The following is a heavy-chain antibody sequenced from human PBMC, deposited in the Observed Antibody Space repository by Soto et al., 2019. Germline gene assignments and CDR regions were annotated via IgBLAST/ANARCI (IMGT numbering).Heavy chain of an antibody. Sequence: PGGSLRLSCAASGFIFSSYAMTWVRQAPGKGLKWVSTIRGSDGSTYYADSVKGRFSISRDNSRSTLYLQMNSLRAEDTAVYYCAKYSDSSGDYYYGLDVWGQGTTVTVSS. CDR3: AKYSDSSGDYYYGLDV. CDR1: GFIFSSYA. V-gene: IGHV3-23*01. CDR2: IRGSDGST. J-gene: IGHJ6*02. D-gene: IGHD6-6*01.